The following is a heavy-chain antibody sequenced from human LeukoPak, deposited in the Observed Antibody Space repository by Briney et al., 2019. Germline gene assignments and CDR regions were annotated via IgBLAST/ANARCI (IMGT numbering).Heavy chain of an antibody. CDR3: ARGTPPRLRELYYFDY. V-gene: IGHV4-30-2*01. CDR1: GGSISSGDYS. D-gene: IGHD1-26*01. J-gene: IGHJ4*02. Sequence: SETLSLTCAVSGGSISSGDYSWSWIRQPPGQGLEWIGYIYHSGSTYYNPSLKSRVTISVDRSKNQFSLKLGSVTAADTAVYYCARGTPPRLRELYYFDYWGQGTLVTVSS. CDR2: IYHSGST.